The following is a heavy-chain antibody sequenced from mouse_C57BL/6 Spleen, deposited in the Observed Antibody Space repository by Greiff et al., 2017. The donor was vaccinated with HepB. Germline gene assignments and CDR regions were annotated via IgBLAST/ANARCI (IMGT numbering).Heavy chain of an antibody. CDR1: GYSITSGYY. J-gene: IGHJ2*01. CDR3: ARETNLRYFDY. V-gene: IGHV3-6*01. Sequence: VQLKESGPGLVKPSQSLSLTCSVTGYSITSGYYWNWIRQFPGNKLEWMGYISYDGSNNYNPSLKNRISITRDTSKNQFFLKLNSVTTEDTATYYGARETNLRYFDYWGQGTTLTVSS. CDR2: ISYDGSN.